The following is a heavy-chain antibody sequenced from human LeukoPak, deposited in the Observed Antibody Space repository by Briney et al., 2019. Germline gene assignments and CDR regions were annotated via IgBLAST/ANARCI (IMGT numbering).Heavy chain of an antibody. CDR1: GFTFSSYW. J-gene: IGHJ4*02. CDR3: ARGKPQRGYCSSTSCYPTY. Sequence: PGGSLRLSCAASGFTFSSYWMSWVRQAPGKGLEWVANIKQDGSEKYYVDSVKGRFTISRDNAKNSLYLQMNSLRAEDTAVYYCARGKPQRGYCSSTSCYPTYWGQGTLVTVSS. V-gene: IGHV3-7*01. D-gene: IGHD2-2*01. CDR2: IKQDGSEK.